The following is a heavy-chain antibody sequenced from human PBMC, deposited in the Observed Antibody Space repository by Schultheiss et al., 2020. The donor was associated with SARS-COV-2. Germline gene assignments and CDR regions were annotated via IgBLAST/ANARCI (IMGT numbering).Heavy chain of an antibody. CDR3: ARHGLWFGELYYYYGMDV. CDR2: IYPGDSDT. V-gene: IGHV5-51*01. Sequence: GESLKISCKGSGYSFTSYWIGWVRQMPGKGLEWMGIIYPGDSDTNYSPSFQGHVTISADKSISTAYLQWSSLKASDTAMYYCARHGLWFGELYYYYGMDVWGQGTTVTVSS. J-gene: IGHJ6*02. CDR1: GYSFTSYW. D-gene: IGHD3-10*01.